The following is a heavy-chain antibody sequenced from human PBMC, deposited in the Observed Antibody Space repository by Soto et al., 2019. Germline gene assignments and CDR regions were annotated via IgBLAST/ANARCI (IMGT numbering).Heavy chain of an antibody. CDR2: INPNSGGT. V-gene: IGHV1-2*02. Sequence: ASVKVSCKASGYTFTGYYMHWVRQAPGQGLEWMGWINPNSGGTNYAQKFQGRVTMTRDTSISTAYMELSRLRSDDTAVYYCARVGSSSCYGDYYFEYWGQGTPVNVS. CDR1: GYTFTGYY. D-gene: IGHD6-13*01. CDR3: ARVGSSSCYGDYYFEY. J-gene: IGHJ4*02.